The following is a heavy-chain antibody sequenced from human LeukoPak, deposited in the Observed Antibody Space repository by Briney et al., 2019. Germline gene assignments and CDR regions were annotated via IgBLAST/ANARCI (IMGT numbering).Heavy chain of an antibody. D-gene: IGHD3-10*01. V-gene: IGHV1-18*01. CDR3: ARVSRSMVSYYYGMDV. Sequence: ASVKVSCKASGYTFTSYGISWVRQAPGQGLEWMGWISAYNGNTNYAQKLQGRVTMTTDTSTSTAYMELRSLRSDDTAVYYCARVSRSMVSYYYGMDVWGQGTTVTVSS. CDR1: GYTFTSYG. J-gene: IGHJ6*02. CDR2: ISAYNGNT.